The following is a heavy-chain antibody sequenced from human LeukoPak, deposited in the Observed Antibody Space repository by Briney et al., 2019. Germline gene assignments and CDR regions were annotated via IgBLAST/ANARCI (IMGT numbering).Heavy chain of an antibody. CDR2: VRSKAYGGTT. Sequence: GGSLRHSCTASGFTFGDYTMNWVRQAPGKGLEWVGFVRSKAYGGTTEYAASVKGRFTVSRDDSKSIAYLQMNSLKTEDTAVYYCARTLYYYDSSAFWRWGQGTLVTVSS. J-gene: IGHJ4*02. CDR3: ARTLYYYDSSAFWR. V-gene: IGHV3-49*04. D-gene: IGHD3-22*01. CDR1: GFTFGDYT.